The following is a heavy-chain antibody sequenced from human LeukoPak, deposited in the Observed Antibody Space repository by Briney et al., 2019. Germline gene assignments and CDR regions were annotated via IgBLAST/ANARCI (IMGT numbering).Heavy chain of an antibody. CDR3: ARQRSTVVTQRYFDL. V-gene: IGHV4-34*01. D-gene: IGHD4-23*01. CDR1: GGSFSGYY. J-gene: IGHJ2*01. CDR2: INHSGST. Sequence: KSSETLSLTCAVYGGSFSGYYWSWIRQPPGKGLEWIGEINHSGSTNYNPSLKSRVTISVDTSKNQFSLKLSSVTAADTAVYYCARQRSTVVTQRYFDLWGRGTLVTVSS.